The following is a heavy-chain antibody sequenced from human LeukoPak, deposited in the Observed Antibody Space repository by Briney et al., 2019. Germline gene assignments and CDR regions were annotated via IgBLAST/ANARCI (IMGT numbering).Heavy chain of an antibody. CDR1: GGSISSYY. J-gene: IGHJ5*02. V-gene: IGHV4-4*07. CDR3: ARNADYGDYSWFDP. CDR2: IYTSGST. Sequence: SETLSLTCTVSGGSISSYYWSWIRQPAGKGLEWIGRIYTSGSTNYNPSLKSRVTMSVDTSKNQFSLKLSSVTAADTAVYYCARNADYGDYSWFDPWGQGTLVTVSS. D-gene: IGHD4-17*01.